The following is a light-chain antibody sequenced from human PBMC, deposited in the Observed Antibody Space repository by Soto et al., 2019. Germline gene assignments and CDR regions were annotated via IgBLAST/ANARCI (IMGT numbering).Light chain of an antibody. CDR2: DVS. CDR1: SSDVGGYDY. CDR3: YSYAGSYTWV. Sequence: QSALTQPRSVSGSPGQSVTISCTGTSSDVGGYDYVSWYQQHPDKAPKLMIYDVSKRPSGVPDRFSGSKSGNTASLTISGLQAEDEADYYCYSYAGSYTWVFGGGTQLTVL. J-gene: IGLJ3*02. V-gene: IGLV2-11*01.